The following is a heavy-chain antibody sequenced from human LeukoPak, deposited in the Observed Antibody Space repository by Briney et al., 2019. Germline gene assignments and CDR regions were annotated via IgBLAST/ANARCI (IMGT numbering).Heavy chain of an antibody. V-gene: IGHV3-23*01. CDR3: AKDPNGDYVGAFDS. D-gene: IGHD4-17*01. CDR1: GLTFSNYA. CDR2: ITGRGGT. J-gene: IGHJ3*01. Sequence: PGGSLRLSCAASGLTFSNYAMTWVRQAPGKGLEWISSITGRGGTSYTDSVRGRFTVYRDNSMNTLYLQMNSLRVGDTALYYCAKDPNGDYVGAFDSWGQGTMVTVSS.